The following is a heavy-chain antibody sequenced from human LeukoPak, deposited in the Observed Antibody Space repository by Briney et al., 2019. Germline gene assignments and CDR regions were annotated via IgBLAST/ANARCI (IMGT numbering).Heavy chain of an antibody. J-gene: IGHJ4*02. CDR2: ISGSAGNI. D-gene: IGHD6-13*01. CDR1: GFTFSSYA. CDR3: AKESKTRIAALDF. Sequence: GGSLRLSCAASGFTFSSYAMSWVRQAPGKGLEWVSAISGSAGNIYYADSVKGRFTISRDNSKNTLYLQMTSLRAEDTAVYYCAKESKTRIAALDFWGQGTLVTVSS. V-gene: IGHV3-23*01.